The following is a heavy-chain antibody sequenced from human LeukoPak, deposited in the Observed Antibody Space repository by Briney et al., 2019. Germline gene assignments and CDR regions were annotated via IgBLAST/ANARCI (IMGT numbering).Heavy chain of an antibody. J-gene: IGHJ5*02. D-gene: IGHD4-17*01. Sequence: TLSLTCTVSGGSISSGGYYWSWIRQHPGKGLEWIGYIYYTGSTYYNPSLKSRLTISVDTSKNQFSLKLNSVTAADTAVYYCAVYGDFGGLGFDPWGQGTLVTVSS. CDR1: GGSISSGGYY. V-gene: IGHV4-31*03. CDR3: AVYGDFGGLGFDP. CDR2: IYYTGST.